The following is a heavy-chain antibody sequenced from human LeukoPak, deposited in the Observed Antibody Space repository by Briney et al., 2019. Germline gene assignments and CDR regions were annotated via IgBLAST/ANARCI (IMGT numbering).Heavy chain of an antibody. CDR1: GGSISSSSYY. J-gene: IGHJ4*02. V-gene: IGHV4-39*07. CDR3: ARGPFDY. Sequence: PSETLSLTCTVSGGSISSSSYYWGWIRQPPGKGLEWIGSIYYSGSTYYNPSLKSRVTISVDTSKNQFSLKLSSVTAADTAVYYCARGPFDYWGQGTLVTVSS. CDR2: IYYSGST.